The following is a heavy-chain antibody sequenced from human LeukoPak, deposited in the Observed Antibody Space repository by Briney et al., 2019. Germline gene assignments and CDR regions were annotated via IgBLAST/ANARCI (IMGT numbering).Heavy chain of an antibody. V-gene: IGHV3-48*01. CDR2: ISSSGNSI. D-gene: IGHD3-22*01. CDR1: GFTFSSYT. J-gene: IGHJ6*03. Sequence: PGGSLRLSCAASGFTFSSYTMNWVRQAPGKGLEWVSYISSSGNSIYYADSVKGRFVISSDNAKNSLYLQVNDPGAEDTAVYYCARGAYNISGYYYYYYYIDVWGKGTTVTVSS. CDR3: ARGAYNISGYYYYYYYIDV.